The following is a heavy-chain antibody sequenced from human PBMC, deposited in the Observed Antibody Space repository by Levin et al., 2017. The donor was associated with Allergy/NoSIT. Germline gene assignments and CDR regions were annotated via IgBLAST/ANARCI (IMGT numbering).Heavy chain of an antibody. V-gene: IGHV1-18*01. J-gene: IGHJ4*02. D-gene: IGHD3-22*01. Sequence: ASVKVSCKASGYTFTSYGISWVRQAPGQGLEWMGWISAYNGNTNYAQKLQGRVTMTTDTSTSTAYMELRSLRSDDTAVYYCARGLIPYYYDSSGYPAPYYFDYWGQGTLVTVSS. CDR2: ISAYNGNT. CDR1: GYTFTSYG. CDR3: ARGLIPYYYDSSGYPAPYYFDY.